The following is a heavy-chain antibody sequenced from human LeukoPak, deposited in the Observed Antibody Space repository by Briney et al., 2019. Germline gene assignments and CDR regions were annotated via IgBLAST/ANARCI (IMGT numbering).Heavy chain of an antibody. CDR1: GGSIRGYC. CDR3: ARVDVFGVVSSDYYYYYMDV. CDR2: IYTSGST. Sequence: SETLSLTCSVSGGSIRGYCWSWIRQPAGKGLEWSGRIYTSGSTNYNPSLKSRVTMPVDKSKNQFSLKLSYVTAADTAVYYCARVDVFGVVSSDYYYYYMDVWGKGTTVTVSS. V-gene: IGHV4-4*07. D-gene: IGHD3-3*01. J-gene: IGHJ6*03.